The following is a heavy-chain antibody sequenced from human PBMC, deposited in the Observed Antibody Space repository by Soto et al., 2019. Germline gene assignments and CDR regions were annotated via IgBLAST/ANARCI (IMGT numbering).Heavy chain of an antibody. V-gene: IGHV1-69*13. CDR2: IIPIFGTI. Sequence: SVKVSCKASGGTFDSNAISWVRLAPGQGLEWMGGIIPIFGTINNAQKFQDRVTITADESANIVYMELSSLRSEDTAIYYCAIMRLPFRSTPVACTTFWLYPRGQG. D-gene: IGHD6-25*01. CDR3: AIMRLPFRSTPVACTTFWLYP. J-gene: IGHJ5*02. CDR1: GGTFDSNA.